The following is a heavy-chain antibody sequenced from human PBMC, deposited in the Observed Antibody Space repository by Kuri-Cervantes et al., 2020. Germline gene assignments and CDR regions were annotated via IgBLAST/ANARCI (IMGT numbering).Heavy chain of an antibody. V-gene: IGHV6-1*01. Sequence: LRLSCAISGDSVSSNDVAWSWIRQSPSRGLEWLGRTYYRSKWYNDYALSVKSRITINPDTSKNQFSLKLNSVTPEDTAVYYCARDAGYSSSWYYFDYWGQGTLVTDSS. CDR2: TYYRSKWYN. CDR1: GDSVSSNDVA. J-gene: IGHJ4*02. D-gene: IGHD6-13*01. CDR3: ARDAGYSSSWYYFDY.